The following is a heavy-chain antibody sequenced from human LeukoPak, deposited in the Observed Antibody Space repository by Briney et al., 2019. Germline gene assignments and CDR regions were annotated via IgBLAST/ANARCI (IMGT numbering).Heavy chain of an antibody. CDR3: AKAPVTTCRGAFCYPFDY. Sequence: GGSLRLSCAASGFTLSSYAMSWVRQAPGKGLEWVSAISDTGNTYHADSVKGCFTISRDSSKNTLFLQMNRLRPEDAAVYYCAKAPVTTCRGAFCYPFDYWGQGTLVTVSS. J-gene: IGHJ4*02. CDR1: GFTLSSYA. V-gene: IGHV3-23*01. CDR2: ISDTGNT. D-gene: IGHD2-15*01.